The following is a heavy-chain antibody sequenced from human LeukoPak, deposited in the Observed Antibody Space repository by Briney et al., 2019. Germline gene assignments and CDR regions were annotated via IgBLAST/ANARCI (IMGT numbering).Heavy chain of an antibody. V-gene: IGHV5-51*01. CDR1: GYSSTSYW. CDR2: IYPGDSDT. CDR3: ARQVGRDSSGWPRDY. Sequence: GESLKISCKGSGYSSTSYWIGWVRQMPGKGLEWMGIIYPGDSDTRYSPSFQGQVTISADKSISTAYLQWSSLKASDTAMYHCARQVGRDSSGWPRDYWGQGTLVTVSS. J-gene: IGHJ4*02. D-gene: IGHD6-19*01.